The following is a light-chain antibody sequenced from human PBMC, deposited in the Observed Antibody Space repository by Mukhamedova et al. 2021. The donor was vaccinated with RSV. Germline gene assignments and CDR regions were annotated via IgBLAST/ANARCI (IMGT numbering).Light chain of an antibody. CDR3: QQCSSLPPMYS. J-gene: IGKJ2*03. CDR2: QAS. V-gene: IGKV3-11*01. Sequence: WDQHKPGQAPRLLIFQASNRATGVPARISGSGSGTDFTLTITSLEPEDFAVYYFQQCSSLPPMYSFFQGTRLVIK.